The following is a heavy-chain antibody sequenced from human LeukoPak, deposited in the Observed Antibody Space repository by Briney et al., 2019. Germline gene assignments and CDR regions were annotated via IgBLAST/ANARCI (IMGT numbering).Heavy chain of an antibody. V-gene: IGHV4-34*01. CDR1: GGSFSGYY. Sequence: SETLSLTCAVYGGSFSGYYWSWIRQPPGKGLEWIGEINHSGSTNYNLSLKSRVTISVDTSKNQFSLKLSSVTAADTAVYYCARGHLELRFLGRVYYFDYWGQGTLVTVSS. CDR2: INHSGST. J-gene: IGHJ4*02. D-gene: IGHD3-3*01. CDR3: ARGHLELRFLGRVYYFDY.